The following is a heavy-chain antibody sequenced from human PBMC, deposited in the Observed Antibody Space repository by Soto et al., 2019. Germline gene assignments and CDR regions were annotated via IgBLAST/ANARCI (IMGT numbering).Heavy chain of an antibody. CDR2: IYYSGST. CDR1: GGSISSGGYS. D-gene: IGHD3-3*01. J-gene: IGHJ6*02. V-gene: IGHV4-30-2*05. CDR3: ARVGPYYDFWSGLPNYYYGMDV. Sequence: SETLSLTCAVSGGSISSGGYSWSWIRQPPGKGLEWIGYIYYSGSTYYNPSLKSRVTISVDTSKNQFSLKLSSVTAADTAVYYCARVGPYYDFWSGLPNYYYGMDVWGQGTTVTVSS.